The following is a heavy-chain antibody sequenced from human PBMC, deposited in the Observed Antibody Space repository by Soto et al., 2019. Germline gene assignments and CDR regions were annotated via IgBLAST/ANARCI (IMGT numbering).Heavy chain of an antibody. CDR3: ARDRSTGWFDP. CDR2: IWYDGSNK. D-gene: IGHD2-2*01. J-gene: IGHJ5*02. Sequence: HPGGSLRLSCAASGFTFSSYGMHWVRQAPGKGLEWVAVIWYDGSNKYYADSVKGRFTISRDNSKNTLYLQMNSLRAEDTAVYYCARDRSTGWFDPWGQGTLVTVSS. CDR1: GFTFSSYG. V-gene: IGHV3-33*01.